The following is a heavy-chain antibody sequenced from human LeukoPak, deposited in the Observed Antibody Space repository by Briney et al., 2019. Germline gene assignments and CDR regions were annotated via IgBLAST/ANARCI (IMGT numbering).Heavy chain of an antibody. J-gene: IGHJ4*02. Sequence: PGGSLRLSCAASGFTFTNAWMSWVRQAPGKGLEWVGRIKSKTNGATTDYAAPVKGRFTISRDDSKNTLYLQMNSLKTEDTALYYCVRSLDYWGQGTLVTVSS. V-gene: IGHV3-15*01. D-gene: IGHD5-24*01. CDR2: IKSKTNGATT. CDR3: VRSLDY. CDR1: GFTFTNAW.